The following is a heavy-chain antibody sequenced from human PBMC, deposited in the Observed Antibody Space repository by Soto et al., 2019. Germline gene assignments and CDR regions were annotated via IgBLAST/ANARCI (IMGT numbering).Heavy chain of an antibody. CDR2: INPNSGGT. J-gene: IGHJ6*02. D-gene: IGHD3-3*01. V-gene: IGHV1-2*02. Sequence: GASVKVSCKASGYTFTGYYMHWVRQAPGQGLEWMGWINPNSGGTNYAQKFQGRVTMTRDTSISTAYMELSRLRSDDTAVYYCARSPLIRFLEDYYYYGMDVWGQGTTVTVSS. CDR3: ARSPLIRFLEDYYYYGMDV. CDR1: GYTFTGYY.